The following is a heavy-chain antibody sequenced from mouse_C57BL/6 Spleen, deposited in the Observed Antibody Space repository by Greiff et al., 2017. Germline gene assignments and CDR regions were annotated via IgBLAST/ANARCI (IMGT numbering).Heavy chain of an antibody. V-gene: IGHV5-16*01. D-gene: IGHD2-5*01. CDR2: INSDGSST. Sequence: EVKLVESEGGLVQPGSSMKLSCTASGFTFSDYYMAWVRQVPEKGLEWVANINSDGSSTYYLDSLKSRFIISRAHAKNNLYLQRSRLKSEDTATYYCARAPAYYSNPYFDYWGQGTTLTVSA. CDR1: GFTFSDYY. CDR3: ARAPAYYSNPYFDY. J-gene: IGHJ2*01.